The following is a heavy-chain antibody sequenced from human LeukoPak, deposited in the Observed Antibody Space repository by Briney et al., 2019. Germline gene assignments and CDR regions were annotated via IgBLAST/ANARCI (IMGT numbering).Heavy chain of an antibody. J-gene: IGHJ4*02. D-gene: IGHD2-21*02. Sequence: SETLSLTCTVSGGSISSSSYYWVWIRQPPGKGLEWIGSIYYSGSTYYNPSLKSRVTISVDTSKNQFSLKLSSVTAADTAVYYCARAYCGGDCYFGFDYWGQGTLVSVSS. CDR3: ARAYCGGDCYFGFDY. V-gene: IGHV4-39*01. CDR2: IYYSGST. CDR1: GGSISSSSYY.